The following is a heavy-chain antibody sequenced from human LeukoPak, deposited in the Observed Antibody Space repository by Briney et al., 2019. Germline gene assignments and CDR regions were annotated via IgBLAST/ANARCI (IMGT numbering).Heavy chain of an antibody. Sequence: PGGSLRLSCAASGFTFSSYWMSWVRQAPGKGLEWVANIKQDGSEKYYVDSVKGRFTISRDNAKNSLYLQMNSLRAEDTAVYYCAREGIAVAALGVGYWGQGTLVTVSS. CDR3: AREGIAVAALGVGY. CDR1: GFTFSSYW. V-gene: IGHV3-7*01. D-gene: IGHD6-19*01. CDR2: IKQDGSEK. J-gene: IGHJ4*02.